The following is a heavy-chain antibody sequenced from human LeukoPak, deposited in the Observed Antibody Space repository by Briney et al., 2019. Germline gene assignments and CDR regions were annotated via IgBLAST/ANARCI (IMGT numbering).Heavy chain of an antibody. CDR1: GFTFSSYS. V-gene: IGHV3-21*01. Sequence: PGGSLRLSCAASGFTFSSYSMNWVRLAPGKGLEWVSSISSSSSYIYYADSVKGRFTISRDNAKNSLYLQMNSLRAEDTAVYYCARELDGHGAYPSDYWGQGTLVTVSS. CDR2: ISSSSSYI. J-gene: IGHJ4*02. D-gene: IGHD4-17*01. CDR3: ARELDGHGAYPSDY.